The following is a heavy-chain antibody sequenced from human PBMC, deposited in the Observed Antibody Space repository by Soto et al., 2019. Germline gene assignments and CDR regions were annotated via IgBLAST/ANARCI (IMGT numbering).Heavy chain of an antibody. V-gene: IGHV1-69*06. D-gene: IGHD2-15*01. J-gene: IGHJ4*02. CDR2: VLPIFGTP. CDR3: AKIRWTISLQEEDAI. CDR1: GGTFGSYA. Sequence: QVQLVQSGAEVKKPGSSVKVSCKSSGGTFGSYAISWVRQAPGQGLEWMGGVLPIFGTPHYAQKFHGRVTITADIPTSTAYLELSSLKSADTAVYYCAKIRWTISLQEEDAIWGQGTLVTVSA.